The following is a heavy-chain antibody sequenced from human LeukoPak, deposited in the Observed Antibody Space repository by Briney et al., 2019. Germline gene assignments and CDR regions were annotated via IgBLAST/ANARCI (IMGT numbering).Heavy chain of an antibody. V-gene: IGHV4-59*01. Sequence: PSETLSLTCTVSGGSISSYYWSWIRQPPGKGLEWIGYIYYSGSTNYNPSLKSRVTISVDTSKNQFSLKLSSVTAADTAVYYCARVAYYDFWSGYSGSLFDYWGQGTLVTVSS. D-gene: IGHD3-3*01. CDR3: ARVAYYDFWSGYSGSLFDY. CDR2: IYYSGST. CDR1: GGSISSYY. J-gene: IGHJ4*02.